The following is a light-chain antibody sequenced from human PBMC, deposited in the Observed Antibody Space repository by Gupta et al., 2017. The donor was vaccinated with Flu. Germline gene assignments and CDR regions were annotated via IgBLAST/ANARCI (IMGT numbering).Light chain of an antibody. CDR3: HQYDNLPRYT. J-gene: IGKJ2*01. CDR2: DAS. Sequence: DRVTITCQASQDISNYLNWYQQKPGKAPKLLIYDASNLQTGVPSRFSGSGSGTDFTFTISSLQPEDIATYYCHQYDNLPRYTFGQGTKLEIK. CDR1: QDISNY. V-gene: IGKV1-33*01.